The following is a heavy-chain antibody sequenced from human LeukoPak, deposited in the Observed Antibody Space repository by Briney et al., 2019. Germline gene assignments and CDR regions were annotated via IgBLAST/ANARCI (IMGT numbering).Heavy chain of an antibody. CDR3: ARDSSKKLVGNWFDP. Sequence: ASVKVSCKASGGTFSSYAISWVRQAPGQGLEWMGWISAYNGNTNYAQKLQGRVTMTTDTSTSTAYMELRSLRSDDTAVYYCARDSSKKLVGNWFDPWGQGTLVTVSS. CDR1: GGTFSSYA. V-gene: IGHV1-18*01. J-gene: IGHJ5*02. CDR2: ISAYNGNT. D-gene: IGHD1-26*01.